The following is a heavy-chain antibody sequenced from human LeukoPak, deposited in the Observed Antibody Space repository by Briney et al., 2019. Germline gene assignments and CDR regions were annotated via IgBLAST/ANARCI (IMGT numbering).Heavy chain of an antibody. CDR3: ARDRAMADY. Sequence: ASVKVSCKASGYTFTRFGISWVRQAPGQGLEWMGWINTGNGNTKYSQRFEGRVTVTTDTSAAAAYMELSSLRSEDTAVYYCARDRAMADYWGQGTLVTVSS. CDR2: INTGNGNT. D-gene: IGHD5-18*01. CDR1: GYTFTRFG. J-gene: IGHJ4*02. V-gene: IGHV1-18*01.